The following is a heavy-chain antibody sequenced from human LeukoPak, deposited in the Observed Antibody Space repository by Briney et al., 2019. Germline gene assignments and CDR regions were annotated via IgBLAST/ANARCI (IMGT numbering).Heavy chain of an antibody. V-gene: IGHV4-59*04. CDR3: ARLWNYYDSSGWAFFDY. Sequence: SETLSLTCTVSGGSISSYYWSWIRQPPGKGLEWIGYIYYSGTTYYNPSLKSRVTISVDTSKNQFSLKLSSVTAADTAVYYCARLWNYYDSSGWAFFDYWGQGTLVTVSS. CDR2: IYYSGTT. CDR1: GGSISSYY. D-gene: IGHD3-22*01. J-gene: IGHJ4*02.